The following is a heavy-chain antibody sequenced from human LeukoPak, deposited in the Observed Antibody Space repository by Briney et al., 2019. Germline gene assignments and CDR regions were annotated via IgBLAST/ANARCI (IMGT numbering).Heavy chain of an antibody. CDR3: ARVSADYGDYDY. Sequence: VASVKVSCKASGYTFTSYFMHWVRQAPGQGLDWMGIINPSGGSTSYAQKFQGRVTMTRDTSTSTVYMELSSLRSEDTAVYYCARVSADYGDYDYWGQGTLVTVSS. CDR2: INPSGGST. J-gene: IGHJ4*02. CDR1: GYTFTSYF. V-gene: IGHV1-46*01. D-gene: IGHD4-17*01.